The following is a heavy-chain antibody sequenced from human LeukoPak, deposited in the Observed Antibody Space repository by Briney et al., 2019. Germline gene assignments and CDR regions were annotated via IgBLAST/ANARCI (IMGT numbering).Heavy chain of an antibody. D-gene: IGHD2-15*01. J-gene: IGHJ5*02. Sequence: ASVKVSCKASGGTFSSYAINWVRQAPGQGLEWMGWINPNSGGTNYAQKFQGRVTMTRDTSISTAYMELSRLRSDDTAVYYCARDFCGGSCYWFDPWGQGTLVTVSS. CDR2: INPNSGGT. CDR1: GGTFSSYA. V-gene: IGHV1-2*02. CDR3: ARDFCGGSCYWFDP.